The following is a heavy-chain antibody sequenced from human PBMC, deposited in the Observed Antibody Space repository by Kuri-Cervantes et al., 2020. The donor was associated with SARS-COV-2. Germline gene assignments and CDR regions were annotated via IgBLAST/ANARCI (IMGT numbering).Heavy chain of an antibody. V-gene: IGHV3-74*01. J-gene: IGHJ4*02. D-gene: IGHD1-1*01. CDR1: GFTFSGHW. CDR3: VRDGDHWNFDY. Sequence: GGSLRLSCAASGFTFSGHWIHWVRQAPGKGLVWVSRINPDGSYTNSANSVKGRFTLSRDNAKNMLFLQMNSLRAEDTAVYYCVRDGDHWNFDYWGQGTLVTVSS. CDR2: INPDGSYT.